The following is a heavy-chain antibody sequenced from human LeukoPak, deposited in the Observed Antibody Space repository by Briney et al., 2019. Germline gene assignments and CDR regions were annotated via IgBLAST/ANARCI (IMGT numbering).Heavy chain of an antibody. CDR1: GGSISSSNW. D-gene: IGHD2-15*01. CDR2: IYHSGST. CDR3: ARDLTVVVVAATARYYGMDV. V-gene: IGHV4-4*02. Sequence: SETLSLTCAVSGGSISSSNWWSWVRQPPGEGLEWIGEIYHSGSTNYNPSLKSRVTISVDKSKNQFSLKLSSVTAADTAVYYCARDLTVVVVAATARYYGMDVWGQGTTVTVSS. J-gene: IGHJ6*02.